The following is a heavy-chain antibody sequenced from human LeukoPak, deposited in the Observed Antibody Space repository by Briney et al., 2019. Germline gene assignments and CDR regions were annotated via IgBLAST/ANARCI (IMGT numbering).Heavy chain of an antibody. CDR3: TRVIARSPGIVGATRPRPFDF. Sequence: QAGGSLRLSCAASGFTFSSYSMKWVRQTPGKGLEWVGFIRSYTYGGTTEYAASVKGRFTISRDDSKSIAYLQMNSLKTEDTAVYYCTRVIARSPGIVGATRPRPFDFWGQGTLVTVSS. CDR2: IRSYTYGGTT. D-gene: IGHD1-26*01. V-gene: IGHV3-49*04. CDR1: GFTFSSYS. J-gene: IGHJ4*02.